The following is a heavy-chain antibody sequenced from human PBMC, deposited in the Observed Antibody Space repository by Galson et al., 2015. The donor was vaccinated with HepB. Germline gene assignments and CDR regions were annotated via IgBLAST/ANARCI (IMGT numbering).Heavy chain of an antibody. CDR2: ISSNGGST. J-gene: IGHJ4*02. V-gene: IGHV3-64D*06. Sequence: SLRLSCAASGFTFSSYAMHWVRQAPGNGLEYVSAISSNGGSTYYADSVKGRFTISRDNSKNTLYLQMSSLRAEDTAVYYCVKEAGIRGDQDYWGQGTLVTVSS. CDR1: GFTFSSYA. CDR3: VKEAGIRGDQDY. D-gene: IGHD7-27*01.